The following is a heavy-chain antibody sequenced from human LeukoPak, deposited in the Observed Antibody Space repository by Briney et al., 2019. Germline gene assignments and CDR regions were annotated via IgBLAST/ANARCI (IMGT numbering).Heavy chain of an antibody. J-gene: IGHJ4*02. CDR1: GFTFSSYG. CDR2: IKQDGSEK. V-gene: IGHV3-7*01. D-gene: IGHD6-13*01. CDR3: ARTAAGTFYDY. Sequence: GGSLRLSCAASGFTFSSYGMSWVRQAPGKGLEWVANIKQDGSEKYYVDSVKGRFTISRDNAKNSLYLQMNSLRAEDTAVYYCARTAAGTFYDYWGQGTLVTVSS.